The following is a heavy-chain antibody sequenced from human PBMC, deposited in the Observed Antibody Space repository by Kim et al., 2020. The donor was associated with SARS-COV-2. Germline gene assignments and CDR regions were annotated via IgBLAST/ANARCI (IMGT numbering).Heavy chain of an antibody. CDR3: ASCGGDCYRNFDY. D-gene: IGHD2-21*02. V-gene: IGHV4-39*01. J-gene: IGHJ4*02. Sequence: SETLSLTCTVSGGSISSSSYYWGWIRQPPGKGLEWIGSIYYSGSTYYNPSLKSRVTISVDTSKNQFSLKLSSVTAADTAVYYCASCGGDCYRNFDYWGQG. CDR2: IYYSGST. CDR1: GGSISSSSYY.